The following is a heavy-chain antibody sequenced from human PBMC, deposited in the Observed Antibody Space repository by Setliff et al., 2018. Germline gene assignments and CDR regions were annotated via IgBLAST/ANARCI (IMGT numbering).Heavy chain of an antibody. Sequence: LTCTVSGYSISSGYIWGWIRQPPGKGLEWVGNIGHTGSINYNPSLKSRLTISRDTSKNQVSLKLNSVTATDTAVYYCVRDLGHGGDSDYWGQGILVTVSS. CDR2: IGHTGSI. CDR3: VRDLGHGGDSDY. J-gene: IGHJ4*02. V-gene: IGHV4-38-2*02. CDR1: GYSISSGYI. D-gene: IGHD2-21*02.